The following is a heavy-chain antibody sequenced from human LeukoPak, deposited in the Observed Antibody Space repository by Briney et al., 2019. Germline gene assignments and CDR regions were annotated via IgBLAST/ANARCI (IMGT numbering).Heavy chain of an antibody. CDR3: AKDPFYCSGGSCYPEYYFDY. D-gene: IGHD2-15*01. CDR2: ISGSGGST. CDR1: GGSISSYY. J-gene: IGHJ4*02. V-gene: IGHV3-23*01. Sequence: ETLSLTCTVSGGSISSYYWSWVRQPPGKGLEWVSAISGSGGSTYYADSVKGRFTISRDNSKNTLYLQMNSLRAEDTAVYYCAKDPFYCSGGSCYPEYYFDYWGQGTLVTVSS.